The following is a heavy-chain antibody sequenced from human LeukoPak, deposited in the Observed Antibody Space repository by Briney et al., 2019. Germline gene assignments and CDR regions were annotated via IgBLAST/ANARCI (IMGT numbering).Heavy chain of an antibody. V-gene: IGHV3-23*01. Sequence: PGGALRLSCAASGFTFSSYAMSWVRQAPGKGLEGVSAISGSGGSTYYADSVKGRFTISRDNSKNTLYLQMNSLRAEDTAVYYCAKDQGSSWYVGWFDPWGQGTLVTVSS. CDR2: ISGSGGST. CDR3: AKDQGSSWYVGWFDP. CDR1: GFTFSSYA. J-gene: IGHJ5*02. D-gene: IGHD6-13*01.